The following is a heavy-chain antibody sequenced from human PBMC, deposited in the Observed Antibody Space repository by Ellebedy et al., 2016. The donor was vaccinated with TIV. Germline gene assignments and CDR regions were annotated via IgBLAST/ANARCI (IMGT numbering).Heavy chain of an antibody. V-gene: IGHV4-39*07. CDR3: ARDGVRQGMDV. Sequence: MPSETLSLTCTVSGGSISSSNYYWGWSRQPPEKGLEWSGSSHYSGSTYYNPSLKSRVTISVDTSKNQFSLKLSSVTAADTAVYYCARDGVRQGMDVWGQGTTVTVSS. CDR1: GGSISSSNYY. J-gene: IGHJ6*02. D-gene: IGHD2-21*01. CDR2: SHYSGST.